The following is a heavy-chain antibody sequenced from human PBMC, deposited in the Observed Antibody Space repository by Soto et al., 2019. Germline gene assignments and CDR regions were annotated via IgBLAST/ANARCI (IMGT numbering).Heavy chain of an antibody. CDR1: GGSISSYY. CDR2: IYYSGST. Sequence: SETLSLTCTVSGGSISSYYWSWIRQPPGKGLEWIGYIYYSGSTNYNPSLKSRVTISVDTSKNQFSLKLSSVTAADTAVYHCARVGAVAGHDAFDIWGQGTMVTVSS. CDR3: ARVGAVAGHDAFDI. D-gene: IGHD6-19*01. J-gene: IGHJ3*02. V-gene: IGHV4-59*01.